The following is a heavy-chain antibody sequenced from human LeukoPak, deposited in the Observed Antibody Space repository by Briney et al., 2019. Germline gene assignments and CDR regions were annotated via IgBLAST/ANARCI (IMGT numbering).Heavy chain of an antibody. CDR2: IKHDGSDK. CDR1: GFIFSRYW. J-gene: IGHJ4*02. CDR3: ARVRDYYGSGSFPF. V-gene: IGHV3-7*01. D-gene: IGHD3-10*01. Sequence: GGSLRLSCAASGFIFSRYWMSWVRQAPGQGLEWVASIKHDGSDKYYVDSVKGRFTISRDNAKNSLYLQMNSLRVEDTAVYYCARVRDYYGSGSFPFWSQGTLVTVSS.